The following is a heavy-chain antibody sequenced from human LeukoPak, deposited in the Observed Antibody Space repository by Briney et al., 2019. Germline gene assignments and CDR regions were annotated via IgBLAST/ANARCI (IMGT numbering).Heavy chain of an antibody. J-gene: IGHJ4*02. CDR3: AKSRGESRGASNY. CDR2: ISGSGDTT. V-gene: IGHV3-23*01. D-gene: IGHD1-26*01. CDR1: GFTFSSYA. Sequence: GSLRLSCAASGFTFSSYAMNWVRQAPGKGLEWVSFISGSGDTTYYADSVKGRFTISRDSSKNTLYLQMNSLRAEDTAVYYCAKSRGESRGASNYWGQGTLVTVSS.